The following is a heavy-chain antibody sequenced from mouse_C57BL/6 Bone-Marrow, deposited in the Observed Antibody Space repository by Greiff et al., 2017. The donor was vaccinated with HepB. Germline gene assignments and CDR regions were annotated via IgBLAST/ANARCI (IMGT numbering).Heavy chain of an antibody. J-gene: IGHJ1*03. V-gene: IGHV1-81*01. CDR3: AYGSASYWYFDV. Sequence: QVQLQQSGAELARPGASVKLSCKASGYTFTSYGISWVKQRTGQGLEWIGEIYPRSGNTYYNEKFKGKATLTADKSSSTAYMELRSLTSEDSAVYFCAYGSASYWYFDVWGTGTTVTVSS. CDR2: IYPRSGNT. D-gene: IGHD1-1*01. CDR1: GYTFTSYG.